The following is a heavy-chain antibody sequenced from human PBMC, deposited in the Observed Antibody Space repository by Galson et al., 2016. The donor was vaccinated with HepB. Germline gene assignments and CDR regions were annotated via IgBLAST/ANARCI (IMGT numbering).Heavy chain of an antibody. CDR2: XXSGXTT. CDR3: AKRPYSYGWHYGMDV. CDR1: GFSFSSYA. Sequence: SLRLSCAASGFSFSSYAMSWVRQAPGKGXXXVSXXXSGXTTYYXXSVKSRFTISRDNSKNILYRXRKSLRDEDTAVYYCAKRPYSYGWHYGMDVWGQRTTVTFSS. V-gene: IGHV3-23*01. D-gene: IGHD5-18*01. J-gene: IGHJ6*02.